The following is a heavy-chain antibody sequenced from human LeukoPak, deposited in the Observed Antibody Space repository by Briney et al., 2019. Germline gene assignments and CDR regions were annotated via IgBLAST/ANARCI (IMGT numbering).Heavy chain of an antibody. V-gene: IGHV3-74*01. CDR1: GFTFSSYW. CDR2: IDSDGSST. CDR3: ARGTTADAGIDY. J-gene: IGHJ4*02. D-gene: IGHD6-13*01. Sequence: GGSLRLSCAASGFTFSSYWMHWVRQAPGKGLVWVSHIDSDGSSTTYGDPAKGRFTISRDNAKNTLYLQMTSLRVEDAAVYYCARGTTADAGIDYWGQGTLVTVSS.